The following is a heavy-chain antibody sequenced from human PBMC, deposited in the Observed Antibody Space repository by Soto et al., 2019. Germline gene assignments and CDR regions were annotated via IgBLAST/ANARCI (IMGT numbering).Heavy chain of an antibody. Sequence: ASETLSLTCAVSGGSISSGGYSWSWIRQPPGKGLEWIGYIYHSGSTYYNPSLKSRVTISVDRSKNQFSLKLSSVTAADTAVYYCARGSVRYCSGGSCYGGSDAFDIWGQGTMVTVSS. CDR2: IYHSGST. V-gene: IGHV4-30-2*01. CDR1: GGSISSGGYS. D-gene: IGHD2-15*01. CDR3: ARGSVRYCSGGSCYGGSDAFDI. J-gene: IGHJ3*02.